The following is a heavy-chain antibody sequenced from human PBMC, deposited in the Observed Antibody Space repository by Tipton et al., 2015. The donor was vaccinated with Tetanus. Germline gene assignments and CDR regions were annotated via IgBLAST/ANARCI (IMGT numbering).Heavy chain of an antibody. J-gene: IGHJ4*02. D-gene: IGHD4-11*01. CDR2: VSFTGNT. V-gene: IGHV4-39*01. Sequence: TLSLTCTVPGASISSAIYLWGWIRQPPGKGLEWIGSVSFTGNTYYNPSLQSRLSMSVDTSRNMFSLKLSSVTAADTAIYYCARLVMTAVTNDYWGQGTLVTVSS. CDR3: ARLVMTAVTNDY. CDR1: GASISSAIYL.